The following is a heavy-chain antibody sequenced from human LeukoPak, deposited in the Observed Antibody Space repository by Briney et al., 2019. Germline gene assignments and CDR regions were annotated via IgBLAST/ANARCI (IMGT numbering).Heavy chain of an antibody. V-gene: IGHV3-74*01. CDR2: IKSDGSST. CDR1: GFTVSSNY. Sequence: PGGSLRLSCAASGFTVSSNYMSWVRQAPGKGLEWVSRIKSDGSSTSYADSVKGRFTISRDNAKNTLYLQMNSLRAEDTAIYYCAKDNSPGWFGPWGQGTLVTVSS. J-gene: IGHJ5*02. CDR3: AKDNSPGWFGP. D-gene: IGHD4-11*01.